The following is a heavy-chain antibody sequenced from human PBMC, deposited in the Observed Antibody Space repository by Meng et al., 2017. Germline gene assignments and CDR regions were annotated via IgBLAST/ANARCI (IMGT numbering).Heavy chain of an antibody. CDR2: VKQDGSEK. V-gene: IGHV3-7*01. CDR3: ASLHCPSTSCYLNYYFDY. D-gene: IGHD2-2*01. CDR1: GFTFGDYA. J-gene: IGHJ4*02. Sequence: GGSLRLSCSGSGFTFGDYAMTWFRQAPGKGLEWVANVKQDGSEKYYVDSVKGRFTISRDNAKNSLYLQMNSLRAEDTAVYYCASLHCPSTSCYLNYYFDYWGQGTLVTVSS.